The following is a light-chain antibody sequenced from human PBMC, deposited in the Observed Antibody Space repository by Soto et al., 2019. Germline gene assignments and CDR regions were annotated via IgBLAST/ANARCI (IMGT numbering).Light chain of an antibody. CDR2: DAS. CDR1: QSVSSY. Sequence: EIVLTQSPATLSLSPGERATLSCRASQSVSSYLAWYQQKPGQAPRLLIYDASNRATGIPARFSGSGSGTDFTLTISSLAPEDFAVYYCQQRSNWPPAWTFGHGTKVEIK. CDR3: QQRSNWPPAWT. V-gene: IGKV3-11*01. J-gene: IGKJ1*01.